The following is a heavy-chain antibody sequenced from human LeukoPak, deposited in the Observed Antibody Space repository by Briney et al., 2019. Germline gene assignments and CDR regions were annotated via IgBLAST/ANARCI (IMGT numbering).Heavy chain of an antibody. V-gene: IGHV3-30-3*01. Sequence: GGSLRLSCAASGFTFSTYAIHWVRQAPGKGLEWVAVISSDGSHTCYAGSVKGRFTISRDNSRNTLYLQMNSLRTDDTTVYYCARGRETSPQRYYGMDAWGQGTTVTVSS. J-gene: IGHJ6*02. CDR1: GFTFSTYA. CDR2: ISSDGSHT. CDR3: ARGRETSPQRYYGMDA.